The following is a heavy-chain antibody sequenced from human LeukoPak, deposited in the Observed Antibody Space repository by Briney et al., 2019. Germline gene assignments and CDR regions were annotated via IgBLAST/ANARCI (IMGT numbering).Heavy chain of an antibody. V-gene: IGHV3-20*04. CDR2: INWNGGST. CDR1: GFTFDDHG. CDR3: AKDGAFRHPSATDAFDI. D-gene: IGHD4/OR15-4a*01. Sequence: PGGSLRLSCTASGFTFDDHGMSWVRQAPGKGLEWVSNINWNGGSTGYVDSVKGRFTISRDNAKNFLYLQMNSLRAEDTAVYYCAKDGAFRHPSATDAFDIWGQGTMVTVSS. J-gene: IGHJ3*02.